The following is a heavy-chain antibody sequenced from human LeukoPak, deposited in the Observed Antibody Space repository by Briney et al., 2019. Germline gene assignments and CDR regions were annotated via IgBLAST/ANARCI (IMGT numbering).Heavy chain of an antibody. CDR1: GFTFSSYG. D-gene: IGHD6-19*01. V-gene: IGHV3-30*18. Sequence: GGPLRLSCAASGFTFSSYGMHWVRQAPGKGLEWVAVISYDGSNKYYADSVKGRFTISRDNSKNTLYLQMNSLRAEDTAVYYCAKDGSSGWYLDYWGQATLVTVSS. CDR2: ISYDGSNK. J-gene: IGHJ4*02. CDR3: AKDGSSGWYLDY.